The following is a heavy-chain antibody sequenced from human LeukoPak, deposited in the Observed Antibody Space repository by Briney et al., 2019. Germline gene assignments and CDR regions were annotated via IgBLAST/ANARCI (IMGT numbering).Heavy chain of an antibody. J-gene: IGHJ6*02. CDR2: IIPIFGTA. CDR3: ARTIAVAGTREVYYYYGMDV. D-gene: IGHD6-19*01. CDR1: GGTFSSYA. Sequence: SVKVSCKASGGTFSSYAISWVRQAPGQGLEWMGGIIPIFGTANYAQKFQGRVTITADESTSTAYMELSSLRSEDTAVYYCARTIAVAGTREVYYYYGMDVWGQGTTVTVSS. V-gene: IGHV1-69*13.